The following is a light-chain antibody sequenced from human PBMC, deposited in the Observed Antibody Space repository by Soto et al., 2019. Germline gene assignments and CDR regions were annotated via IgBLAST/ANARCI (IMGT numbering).Light chain of an antibody. J-gene: IGKJ2*03. CDR2: WAS. CDR3: QQYYSSPYS. V-gene: IGKV4-1*01. CDR1: QSVLYSGNNKNY. Sequence: DIVMTQSPESLAVSLGERATINCKSSQSVLYSGNNKNYLNWYQQKPGHPPKLLISWASTRESGVPDRFSGSGSRTEFTLTISSLQAEDVPLYYCQQYYSSPYSFGQGTKLDI.